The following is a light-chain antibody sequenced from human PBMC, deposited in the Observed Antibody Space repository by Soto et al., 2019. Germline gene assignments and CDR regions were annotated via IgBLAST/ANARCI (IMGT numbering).Light chain of an antibody. Sequence: EIVMTQSPATLSVSPGERASLSCRASQSVSTNLAWYQQRPGQAPRLLIYDASTRATGIPARFSGSGSGTQFTLTINGLQSEDFAVYYCQQYNKWPLYTFGQGTKLEI. J-gene: IGKJ2*01. V-gene: IGKV3-15*01. CDR2: DAS. CDR3: QQYNKWPLYT. CDR1: QSVSTN.